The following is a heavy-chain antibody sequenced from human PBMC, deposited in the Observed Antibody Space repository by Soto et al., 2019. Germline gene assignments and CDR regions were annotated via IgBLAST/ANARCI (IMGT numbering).Heavy chain of an antibody. D-gene: IGHD5-18*01. Sequence: EVQLLESGGGLVQPGGSLRLSCAASGFTFRSYAMNWVRQAPGKGLEWVSGISGSGGTTYYADSVKGRFTISRDNSKNTLYLQMDSLRVEDTAVYYCAKDRGGYSYGFYWGQGTLVTVSS. J-gene: IGHJ4*02. CDR2: ISGSGGTT. CDR3: AKDRGGYSYGFY. V-gene: IGHV3-23*01. CDR1: GFTFRSYA.